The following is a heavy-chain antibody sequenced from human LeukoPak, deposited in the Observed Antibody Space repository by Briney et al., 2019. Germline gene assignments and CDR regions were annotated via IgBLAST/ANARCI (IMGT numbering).Heavy chain of an antibody. Sequence: GGCLRLSCAASGFTFSSYWMSWVRQAPGKGLEWVANIKQDGSEKYYVDSVKGRFTISRDNAKNSLYLQMNSLRAEDTAVYYCARGTIAAAVYYYFDYWGQGTQVTVSS. J-gene: IGHJ4*02. D-gene: IGHD6-13*01. CDR3: ARGTIAAAVYYYFDY. V-gene: IGHV3-7*04. CDR1: GFTFSSYW. CDR2: IKQDGSEK.